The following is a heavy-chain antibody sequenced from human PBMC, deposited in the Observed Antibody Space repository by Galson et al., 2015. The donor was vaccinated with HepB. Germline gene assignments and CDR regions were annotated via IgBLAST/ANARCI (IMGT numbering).Heavy chain of an antibody. CDR2: ISGSGGST. J-gene: IGHJ6*02. V-gene: IGHV3-23*01. CDR1: GFTFSSYA. CDR3: AKGTCSGGSCYPYYYYGMDV. Sequence: SLRLSCAASGFTFSSYAMSWVRQAPGKGLEWVSAISGSGGSTYYADSVKGRFTISRDNSKNTLYLQMNSLRAEDTAVYYCAKGTCSGGSCYPYYYYGMDVWGQGTTVTVSS. D-gene: IGHD2-15*01.